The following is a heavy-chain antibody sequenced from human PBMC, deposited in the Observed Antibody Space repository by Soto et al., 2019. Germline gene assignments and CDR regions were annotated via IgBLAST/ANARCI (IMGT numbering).Heavy chain of an antibody. CDR3: ARTLVGATTYCYYGMDV. CDR2: IYPGDSDT. Sequence: PGESLKISCKGSGYRFTSYWIGWVRQMPGKGLEWMGIIYPGDSDTRYSPSFQGQVTISADKSISTAYLQWSSLKASDTAMYYCARTLVGATTYCYYGMDVWGQGTTVTVSS. V-gene: IGHV5-51*01. J-gene: IGHJ6*02. D-gene: IGHD1-26*01. CDR1: GYRFTSYW.